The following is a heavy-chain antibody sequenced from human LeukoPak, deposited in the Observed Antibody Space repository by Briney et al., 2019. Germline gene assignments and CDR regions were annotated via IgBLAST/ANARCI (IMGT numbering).Heavy chain of an antibody. J-gene: IGHJ4*02. CDR1: GYTFTSYY. Sequence: GPVKVSCKASGYTFTSYYMHWVRQAPGQGLEWMGIIKPSGGSTSYAQKFQGRVTMTRDVSTSTVYMELSSLRSEDTAVYYCARDPNWNYTDYWGQGTLVTVSS. D-gene: IGHD1-7*01. CDR2: IKPSGGST. V-gene: IGHV1-46*01. CDR3: ARDPNWNYTDY.